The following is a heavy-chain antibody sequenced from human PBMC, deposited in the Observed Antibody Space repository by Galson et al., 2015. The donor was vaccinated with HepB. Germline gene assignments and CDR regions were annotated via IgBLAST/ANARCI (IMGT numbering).Heavy chain of an antibody. CDR3: AAYYDSSGYYGYYYYGMDV. CDR1: GGTFSSYT. J-gene: IGHJ6*02. D-gene: IGHD3-22*01. Sequence: SVKVSCKASGGTFSSYTISWVRQAPGQGLEWMGRIIPILGIANYAQKFQGRVTITADKSTSTAYMELSSLRSEDTAVYYCAAYYDSSGYYGYYYYGMDVWGQGTTVTVSS. V-gene: IGHV1-69*02. CDR2: IIPILGIA.